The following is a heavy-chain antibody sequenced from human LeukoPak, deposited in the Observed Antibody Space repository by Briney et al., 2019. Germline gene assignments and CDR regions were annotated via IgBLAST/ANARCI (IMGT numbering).Heavy chain of an antibody. J-gene: IGHJ1*01. V-gene: IGHV3-23*01. D-gene: IGHD1-14*01. Sequence: PGGSLRLSCAASGFTFSSYGMSWVRQAPGKGLEWVSAISATGGTTYYADSVKGRFTISRDNSKNTLYLQMNSLRADDTAVYYCAKATGYLLWGQGTLVTVSS. CDR2: ISATGGTT. CDR3: AKATGYLL. CDR1: GFTFSSYG.